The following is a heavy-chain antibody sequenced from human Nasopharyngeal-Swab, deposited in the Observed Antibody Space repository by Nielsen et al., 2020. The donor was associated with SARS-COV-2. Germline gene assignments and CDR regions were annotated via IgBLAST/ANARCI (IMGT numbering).Heavy chain of an antibody. V-gene: IGHV3-11*01. Sequence: WIRQPPGKGLEWVSYISSSGSTIYYADSVKGRFTISRHNSKNTLYLQMNSLRAEDTAVYYCASYGDYAYINYFDYWGQGTLVTVSS. J-gene: IGHJ4*02. CDR3: ASYGDYAYINYFDY. CDR2: ISSSGSTI. D-gene: IGHD4-17*01.